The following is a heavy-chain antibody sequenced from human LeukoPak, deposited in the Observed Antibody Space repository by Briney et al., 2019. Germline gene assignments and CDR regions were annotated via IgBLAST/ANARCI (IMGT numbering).Heavy chain of an antibody. CDR3: ARHAGIAVAGTYYYYGMDV. CDR2: IYYSGST. V-gene: IGHV4-59*08. Sequence: SETLSLTCTVSGGSIGSYYWSWIRQPPGKGLEWIGYIYYSGSTNYNPSLKSRVTISVDTSKNQFSLKLSSVTAADTAVYYCARHAGIAVAGTYYYYGMDVWGQGTTVTVSS. J-gene: IGHJ6*02. D-gene: IGHD6-19*01. CDR1: GGSIGSYY.